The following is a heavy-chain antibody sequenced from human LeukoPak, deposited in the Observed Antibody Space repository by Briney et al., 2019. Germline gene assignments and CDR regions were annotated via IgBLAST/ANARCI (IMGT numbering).Heavy chain of an antibody. CDR1: GGSFSGYY. Sequence: SETLSLTCAVYGGSFSGYYWNWIRQPPGKGLEWIGEINHSGSANYNPSLKSRVTISVDTSKNQFSLKLSSVTAADTAVYYCARVYYYDSSGYSPWGQGTLVTVSS. V-gene: IGHV4-34*01. J-gene: IGHJ5*02. CDR2: INHSGSA. CDR3: ARVYYYDSSGYSP. D-gene: IGHD3-22*01.